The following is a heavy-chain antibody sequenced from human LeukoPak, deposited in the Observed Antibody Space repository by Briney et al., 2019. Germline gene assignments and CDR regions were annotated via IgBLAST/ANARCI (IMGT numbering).Heavy chain of an antibody. CDR3: ARGAIAMAGIIDY. CDR2: IYYDGSNI. CDR1: EFTFTTYG. V-gene: IGHV3-33*01. Sequence: GGSLRLSCAASEFTFTTYGMHWVRQAPGKGLEWVAFIYYDGSNIYYADYVKGRFTISRDNAENTLYLQMNSLRAEDTAVYYCARGAIAMAGIIDYWGQGTLVTVSS. J-gene: IGHJ4*02. D-gene: IGHD6-19*01.